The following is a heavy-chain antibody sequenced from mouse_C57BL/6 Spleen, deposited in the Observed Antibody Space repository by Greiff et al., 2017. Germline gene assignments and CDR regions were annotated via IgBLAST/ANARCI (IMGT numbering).Heavy chain of an antibody. J-gene: IGHJ1*03. V-gene: IGHV5-4*01. CDR2: ISDGGSYT. CDR1: GFTFSSYA. D-gene: IGHD2-4*01. Sequence: EVQRVESGGGLVKPGGSLKLSCAASGFTFSSYAMSWVRQTPEKRLEWVATISDGGSYTYYPDNVKGRFTISRDNAKNNLYLQMSHLKSEDTAMYYCARDRPSRYDYDGYWYFDVWGTGTTVTVAS. CDR3: ARDRPSRYDYDGYWYFDV.